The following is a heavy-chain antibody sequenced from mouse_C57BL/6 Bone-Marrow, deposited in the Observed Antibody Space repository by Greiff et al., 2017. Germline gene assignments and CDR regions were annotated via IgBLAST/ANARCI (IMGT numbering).Heavy chain of an antibody. Sequence: EVKLQQSGPELVKPGASVKISCKASGYTFTDYYMNWVKQSHGKSLEWIGDINPNNGGTSYNQKFKGKATLTVDKSSSTAYMELRSLTSEDSAVYYCALYYGNYLSSYYFDYWGQGTTLTVSS. CDR1: GYTFTDYY. CDR2: INPNNGGT. D-gene: IGHD2-1*01. V-gene: IGHV1-26*01. J-gene: IGHJ2*01. CDR3: ALYYGNYLSSYYFDY.